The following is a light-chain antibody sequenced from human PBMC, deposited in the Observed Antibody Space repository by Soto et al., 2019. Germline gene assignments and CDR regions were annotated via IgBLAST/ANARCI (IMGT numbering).Light chain of an antibody. J-gene: IGLJ2*01. V-gene: IGLV2-14*01. CDR1: RDDVGGFNF. CDR3: TSYTDSSTVI. Sequence: QSALTQPASVSGSPGQSITISCTGTRDDVGGFNFVSWSQQHPGKAPKLIIYDVSYRPSGVSNRFSGSKSGNTASLTISGLQAEDEGYYYCTSYTDSSTVIFGGGTQLTVL. CDR2: DVS.